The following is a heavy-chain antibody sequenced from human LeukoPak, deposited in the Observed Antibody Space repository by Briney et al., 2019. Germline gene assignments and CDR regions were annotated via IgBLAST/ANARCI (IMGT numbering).Heavy chain of an antibody. CDR1: GFTFGNYA. V-gene: IGHV3-23*01. D-gene: IGHD6-19*01. J-gene: IGHJ4*02. CDR2: ISGSGGST. Sequence: QPGGSLRLSCAASGFTFGNYAMSWVRQAPGKGLEWVSAISGSGGSTYYPDSVKGRFTISRDNSKNTLYLQMNSLRAEDTAVYYCAKSHDDHLGIAVAGITFDYWGQGTLVTVSS. CDR3: AKSHDDHLGIAVAGITFDY.